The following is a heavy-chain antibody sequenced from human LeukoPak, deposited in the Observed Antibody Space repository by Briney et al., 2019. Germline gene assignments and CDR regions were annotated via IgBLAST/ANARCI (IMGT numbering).Heavy chain of an antibody. Sequence: ASVKVSCKASGYTFTNHHVHWVRQAPGQGLEWMGIIKPSGGSTTYAQKFQGRVTMTRDTSTSTVYMELSSLRSDDTAVYYCARDPGDYAWGGFDIWGQGTMVTVSS. CDR3: ARDPGDYAWGGFDI. CDR1: GYTFTNHH. D-gene: IGHD2-2*01. J-gene: IGHJ3*02. CDR2: IKPSGGST. V-gene: IGHV1-46*01.